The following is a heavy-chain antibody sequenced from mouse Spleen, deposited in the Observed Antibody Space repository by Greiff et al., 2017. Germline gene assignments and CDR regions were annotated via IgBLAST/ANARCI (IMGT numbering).Heavy chain of an antibody. CDR3: AGRGSYAMDY. CDR1: GYAFSSSW. J-gene: IGHJ4*01. CDR2: IYPGDGDT. Sequence: QVQLKQSGPELVKPGASVKISCTASGYAFSSSWMNWVKQRPGKGLEWIGRIYPGDGDTNYNGKFKGKATLTADKSSSTAYMQLSSLTSEDSAVYFCAGRGSYAMDYWGQGTSVTVSS. V-gene: IGHV1-82*01.